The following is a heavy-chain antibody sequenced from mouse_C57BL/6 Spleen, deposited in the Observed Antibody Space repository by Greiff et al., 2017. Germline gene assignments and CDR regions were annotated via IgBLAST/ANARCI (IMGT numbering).Heavy chain of an antibody. J-gene: IGHJ4*01. V-gene: IGHV1-72*01. CDR1: GYTFTSYW. CDR3: ARDGNYEGYAMDY. D-gene: IGHD2-1*01. Sequence: QVQLKQPGAELVKPGASVKLSCKASGYTFTSYWMHWVKQRPGRGLEWIGRIDPSGGGTKYNEKFKSKATLTVDTASSTAYMQLSSLTSEDSAVYYCARDGNYEGYAMDYWGQGTSVTVSS. CDR2: IDPSGGGT.